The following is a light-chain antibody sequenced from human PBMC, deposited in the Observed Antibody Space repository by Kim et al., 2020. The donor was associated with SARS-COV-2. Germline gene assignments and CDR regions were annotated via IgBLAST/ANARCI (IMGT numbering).Light chain of an antibody. CDR2: SAS. V-gene: IGKV3-20*01. CDR1: QTVDNNF. CDR3: QQYGRSPGT. Sequence: EIVLTQSPGTQSLSPGERATLSCRASQTVDNNFLAWHQQKPGQAPRLLIYSASSRATGIPDRFSASGSGTDFTLTISSLEPEDSALYYCQQYGRSPGTFGQGTKVEIK. J-gene: IGKJ1*01.